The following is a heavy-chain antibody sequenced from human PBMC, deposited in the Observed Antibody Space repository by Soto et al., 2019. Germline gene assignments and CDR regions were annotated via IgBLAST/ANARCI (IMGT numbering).Heavy chain of an antibody. J-gene: IGHJ4*02. CDR3: ARGSDTVLVPAAKPYDH. V-gene: IGHV1-2*04. CDR2: INPNSGGT. CDR1: GYTFTGYY. Sequence: DSVKVSCKASGYTFTGYYMHVVRPAPGQGLEWMGWINPNSGGTNYAQKFQGWVTMTRDTSISTAYMELSRLRSDDTAVYYCARGSDTVLVPAAKPYDHWGQGTQVTVSS. D-gene: IGHD2-2*02.